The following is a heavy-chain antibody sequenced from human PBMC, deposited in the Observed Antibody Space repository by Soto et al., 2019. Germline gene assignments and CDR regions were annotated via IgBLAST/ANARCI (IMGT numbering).Heavy chain of an antibody. J-gene: IGHJ6*03. V-gene: IGHV3-13*01. Sequence: GGSLRLSCAASGFTFRSYDMHWVRQATGKGLEWVSGIGTAGDTYYQGSVKGRFTISRENAKNSLYLQMNNLRAGDTALYYCARGWLATGGSLSYMDFPGKATTVTVSS. D-gene: IGHD6-13*01. CDR1: GFTFRSYD. CDR2: IGTAGDT. CDR3: ARGWLATGGSLSYMDF.